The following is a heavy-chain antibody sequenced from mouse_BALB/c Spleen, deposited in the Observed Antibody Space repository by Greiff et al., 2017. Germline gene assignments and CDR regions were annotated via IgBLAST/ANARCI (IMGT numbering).Heavy chain of an antibody. J-gene: IGHJ2*01. CDR1: GFTFSDYY. D-gene: IGHD2-10*01. CDR2: ISDGGSYT. Sequence: EVLLVESGGGLVKPGGSLKLSCAASGFTFSDYYMYWVRQTPEKRLEWVATISDGGSYTYYPDSVKGRFTISRDNAKNNLYLQMSSLKSEDTAMYYCARAYYGNYCFDYWGQGTTLTVSS. V-gene: IGHV5-4*02. CDR3: ARAYYGNYCFDY.